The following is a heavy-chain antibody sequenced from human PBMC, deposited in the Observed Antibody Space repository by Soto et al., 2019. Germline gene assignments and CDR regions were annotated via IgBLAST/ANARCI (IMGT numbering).Heavy chain of an antibody. V-gene: IGHV1-8*02. CDR2: MNPNSGRT. CDR3: STWGRNGWYTGFF. CDR1: GYTFTDYD. J-gene: IGHJ4*02. D-gene: IGHD6-19*01. Sequence: QVQLVQSGAEVRKPGASVKVSCKTSGYTFTDYDINWVRQAPGQGLEWVGRMNPNSGRTDYAQKLEGRVNMTRDISISTAYMELSSLGYDDTAVYFCSTWGRNGWYTGFFWGQGTLVTVSS.